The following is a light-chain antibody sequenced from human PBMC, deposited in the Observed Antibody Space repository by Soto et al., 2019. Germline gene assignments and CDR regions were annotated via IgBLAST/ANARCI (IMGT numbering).Light chain of an antibody. CDR2: KAS. Sequence: DIPMTQSPSTLSASVGDRVTITCRASQSISSWLAWYQQKPGKAPKLLIYKASSLESGVPSRFSGSGSGTEFTLTISRLQPDDFATYYCQQYNSYPTFGQGTKVEIK. J-gene: IGKJ1*01. V-gene: IGKV1-5*03. CDR1: QSISSW. CDR3: QQYNSYPT.